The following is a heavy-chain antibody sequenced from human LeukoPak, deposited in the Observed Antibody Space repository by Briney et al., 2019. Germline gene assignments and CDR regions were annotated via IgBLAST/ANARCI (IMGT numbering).Heavy chain of an antibody. J-gene: IGHJ6*03. CDR1: GGSISYTTYY. Sequence: SETLSLTCTVSGGSISYTTYYWGWIRQPPGGGLEWIGSFYNSGSSYYNPSLKSRVTISVDTSKNQFSLKLSSVTAADTAVYYCARVDSGSYFDYYYYYMDVWGKGTTVTVSS. V-gene: IGHV4-39*07. D-gene: IGHD1-26*01. CDR3: ARVDSGSYFDYYYYYMDV. CDR2: FYNSGSS.